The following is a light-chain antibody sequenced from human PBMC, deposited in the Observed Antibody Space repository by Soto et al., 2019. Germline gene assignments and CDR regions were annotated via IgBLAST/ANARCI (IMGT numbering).Light chain of an antibody. V-gene: IGKV3-11*01. CDR2: DAS. CDR1: QSVSSY. CDR3: PQRSNWPPT. J-gene: IGKJ4*01. Sequence: EIVLTQSPATLSLSPGERATLYCRASQSVSSYLAWYQQKPGQASRLLFYDASNRATGIPARFSGSGSGTDFTLTIICLEPDHFAGYYCPQRSNWPPTFGGGTNVEIK.